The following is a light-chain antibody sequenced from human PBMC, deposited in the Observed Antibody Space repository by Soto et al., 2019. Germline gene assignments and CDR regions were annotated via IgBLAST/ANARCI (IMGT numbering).Light chain of an antibody. J-gene: IGKJ3*01. CDR2: GAS. V-gene: IGKV3-20*01. CDR1: QSVSSSY. CDR3: QQYGSSRT. Sequence: ETVLTQSPGTLSLSPGERANLSCRASQSVSSSYLAWYQQKPGQAPRLLIYGASSRATGIPDRFSGSGSGTDFTLTISRLEPEDFAVYYCQQYGSSRTFGPGTKVDIK.